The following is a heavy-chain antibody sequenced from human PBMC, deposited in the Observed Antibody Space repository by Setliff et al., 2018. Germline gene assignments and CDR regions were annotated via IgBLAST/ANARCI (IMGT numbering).Heavy chain of an antibody. D-gene: IGHD1-26*01. CDR2: INHRGST. J-gene: IGHJ3*02. Sequence: SETLSLTCAAYGGTFSDYHWTWIRQSPEKGLEWIGEINHRGSTNYNPSLKSRVTISIDTSKDQFSLKLISMTAADTAVYYCIRDWGEAGSTNAFDIWGQGTVVTVSS. CDR3: IRDWGEAGSTNAFDI. V-gene: IGHV4-34*08. CDR1: GGTFSDYH.